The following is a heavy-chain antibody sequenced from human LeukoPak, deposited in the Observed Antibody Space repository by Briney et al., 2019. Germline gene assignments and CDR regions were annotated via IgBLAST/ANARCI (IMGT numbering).Heavy chain of an antibody. V-gene: IGHV3-30-3*01. CDR1: GFTFSSYA. CDR3: ARNEYYYGSGSYYPA. D-gene: IGHD3-10*01. CDR2: ISYDGSNK. J-gene: IGHJ3*01. Sequence: PGGSLKLSCAASGFTFSSYAMHWVRQAPGKGLEWVAVISYDGSNKYYADSVKGRFTISRDNSKNTLYLQMNSLRAEDTAVYYCARNEYYYGSGSYYPAWGQGTMVTVSS.